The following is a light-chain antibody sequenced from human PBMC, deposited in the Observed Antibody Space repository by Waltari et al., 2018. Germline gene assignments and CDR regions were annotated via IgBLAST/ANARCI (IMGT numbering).Light chain of an antibody. CDR2: EVN. CDR1: REGIGYYNL. CDR3: CSYTGDSAWV. J-gene: IGLJ3*02. Sequence: SALAPPASVSGSPGPSITLSFTGTREGIGYYNLFPWYQQDPGKAPKVIIYEVNKRPSGVSYRFSGSKSGNTASLTISGLQAEDEADYYCCSYTGDSAWVFGGGTKVTVL. V-gene: IGLV2-23*02.